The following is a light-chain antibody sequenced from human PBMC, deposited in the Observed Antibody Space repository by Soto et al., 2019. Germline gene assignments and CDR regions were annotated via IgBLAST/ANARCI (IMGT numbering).Light chain of an antibody. CDR3: QQADSFPLT. CDR1: QYISTW. Sequence: DIQMTQSPSSVSASVGDRIIITCRASQYISTWLAWYQQKPGEAPKLLIFAASRLHGGIPSRFSGSGSGTDFTLTINNLQPEDFATDYCQQADSFPLTFGGGTKVEVK. J-gene: IGKJ4*01. V-gene: IGKV1D-12*01. CDR2: AAS.